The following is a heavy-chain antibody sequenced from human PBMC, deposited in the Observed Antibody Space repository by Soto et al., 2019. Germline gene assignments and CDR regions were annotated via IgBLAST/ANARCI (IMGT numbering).Heavy chain of an antibody. Sequence: SETLSLTCTVSGGSIRSACYYWSWIRQHPGKGLEWIGYIYYIGSTYYNPSLKSRITISVDTSKNQFSLKLSSMTAADTAVYYCARVRRVDILTCYLRYYFDYSGQGTLVTVCS. V-gene: IGHV4-31*03. CDR1: GGSIRSACYY. CDR2: IYYIGST. D-gene: IGHD3-9*01. J-gene: IGHJ4*02. CDR3: ARVRRVDILTCYLRYYFDY.